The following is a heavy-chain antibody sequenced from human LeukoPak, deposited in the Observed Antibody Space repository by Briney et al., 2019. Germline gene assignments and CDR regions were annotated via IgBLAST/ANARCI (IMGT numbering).Heavy chain of an antibody. CDR1: GGSISGTNW. CDR3: ARASYSYDINGWVPFDY. Sequence: PSETLSLTCAVSGGSISGTNWWSWVRQPPGKGLEWIGEIYHDGSTNYNPSLKSRVTISVDKSKSQFSLRLSSVTAADTAVYYCARASYSYDINGWVPFDYWGQGTLVTVSS. CDR2: IYHDGST. J-gene: IGHJ4*02. V-gene: IGHV4-4*02. D-gene: IGHD3-22*01.